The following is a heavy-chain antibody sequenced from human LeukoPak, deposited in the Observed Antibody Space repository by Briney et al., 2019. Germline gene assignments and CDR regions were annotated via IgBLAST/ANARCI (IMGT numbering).Heavy chain of an antibody. J-gene: IGHJ6*03. Sequence: PSETLSLTCTISGDSIRSTTEYYWAWIRQSPGKGLEWIGSIDYSDAHYEPSLNGRATMSVDTSKTQFFLRLSSVTASDTAVYYCARLQNTGISGRGLMDVWGKGTKVIVSS. CDR3: ARLQNTGISGRGLMDV. D-gene: IGHD1-20*01. V-gene: IGHV4-39*01. CDR1: GDSIRSTTEYY. CDR2: IDYSDA.